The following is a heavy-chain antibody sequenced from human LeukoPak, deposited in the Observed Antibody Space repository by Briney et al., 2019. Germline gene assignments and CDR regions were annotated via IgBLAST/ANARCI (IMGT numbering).Heavy chain of an antibody. Sequence: ASVKVSCKASGYTFTSYEINWVRQATGQGLEWMGWMNPDSGNTGYAQQFQGRVTMTRNTSISTAYMELSSLRSEDTAVYYCARGQIMYSFDRSGYFDYWGQGNLVTVSS. CDR3: ARGQIMYSFDRSGYFDY. CDR2: MNPDSGNT. V-gene: IGHV1-8*01. J-gene: IGHJ4*02. CDR1: GYTFTSYE. D-gene: IGHD3-22*01.